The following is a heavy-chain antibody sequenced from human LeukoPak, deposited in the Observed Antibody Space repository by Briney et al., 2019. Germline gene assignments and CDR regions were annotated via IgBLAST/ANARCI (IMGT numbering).Heavy chain of an antibody. J-gene: IGHJ4*02. CDR1: GYIFTAYY. CDR2: INGNSGGT. CDR3: ARGEIDGPDFDQ. V-gene: IGHV1-2*02. Sequence: ASVKVSCKASGYIFTAYYMHWVRQAPGQGPEWMGWINGNSGGTNYAQKFRGRVTMTRDTSITTAYMEVSGLRSDDTAVYFCARGEIDGPDFDQWGQGTLATVSS. D-gene: IGHD5-24*01.